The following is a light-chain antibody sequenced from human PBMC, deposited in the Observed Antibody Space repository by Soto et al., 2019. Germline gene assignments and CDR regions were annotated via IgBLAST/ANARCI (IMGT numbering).Light chain of an antibody. CDR1: QRISHW. V-gene: IGKV1-5*01. Sequence: DIQMTQSPSTLSASFGDRVTITCRASQRISHWLAWYQQKPGKAPKLLIYDASTLESGVPSRFKGSGSGTEFTLTISSLQPDDFATYYCQQYNNFSPTFGQGTKVDIK. CDR3: QQYNNFSPT. J-gene: IGKJ1*01. CDR2: DAS.